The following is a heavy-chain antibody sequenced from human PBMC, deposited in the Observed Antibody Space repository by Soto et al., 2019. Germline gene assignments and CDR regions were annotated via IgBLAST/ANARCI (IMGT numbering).Heavy chain of an antibody. CDR3: SILAGA. CDR1: GITFSDHY. Sequence: EVQLVESGGGLVQPGESLKLSCAVSGITFSDHYMEWVRQAPGKGLEWVARSRNKAKSYSTDFAASVKGRFTISRDESKNSLYLHMNSLKTEDTAVYYCSILAGAWGQGTLVTVSS. CDR2: SRNKAKSYST. D-gene: IGHD1-26*01. V-gene: IGHV3-72*01. J-gene: IGHJ4*02.